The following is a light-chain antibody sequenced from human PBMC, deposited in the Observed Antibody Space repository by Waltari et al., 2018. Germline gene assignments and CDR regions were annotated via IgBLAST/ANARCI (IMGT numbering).Light chain of an antibody. J-gene: IGLJ3*02. CDR2: INSDGSH. Sequence: QLVLTHSPSASASLGASVKLTCTLDSGHSTNIVAWLQQQPEEGPRYLIKINSDGSHSKGDEIPDRFSGSSSGAERYLTISSVQSEDEADYYCQTGGHGTWVFGGGTKLTVL. V-gene: IGLV4-69*01. CDR3: QTGGHGTWV. CDR1: SGHSTNI.